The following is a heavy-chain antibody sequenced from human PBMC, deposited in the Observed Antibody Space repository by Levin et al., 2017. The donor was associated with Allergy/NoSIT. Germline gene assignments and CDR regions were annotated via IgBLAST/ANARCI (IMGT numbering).Heavy chain of an antibody. V-gene: IGHV3-30-3*01. Sequence: GGSLRLSCAASGFTFSNYAMHWVRQAPGKGLEWVAVISYDGSNKYYADSVKGRFTISRDNSKNTLYLQMNSLRAEDTAVYYCARDRNFWSGYYGNYFDYWGQGTLVTVSS. J-gene: IGHJ4*02. CDR1: GFTFSNYA. CDR2: ISYDGSNK. CDR3: ARDRNFWSGYYGNYFDY. D-gene: IGHD3-3*01.